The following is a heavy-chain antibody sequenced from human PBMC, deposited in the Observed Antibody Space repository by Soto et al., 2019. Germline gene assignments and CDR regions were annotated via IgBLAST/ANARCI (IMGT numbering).Heavy chain of an antibody. V-gene: IGHV3-30*18. J-gene: IGHJ4*02. CDR1: GFTFSSYG. CDR3: AKALNIAVAGCIDY. D-gene: IGHD6-19*01. Sequence: GGSLRLSCAASGFTFSSYGMHWVRQAPGKGLEWVAVISYDGSNKYYADSVKGRFTISRDNSKNTLYLQMNSLRAEDTAVYYCAKALNIAVAGCIDYWGQGTLVTVSS. CDR2: ISYDGSNK.